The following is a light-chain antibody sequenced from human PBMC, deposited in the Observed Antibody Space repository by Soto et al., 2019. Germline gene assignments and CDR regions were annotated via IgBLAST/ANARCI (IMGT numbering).Light chain of an antibody. V-gene: IGKV1-5*01. Sequence: DFQMTQSPSTLSASVGDRVTITGRASQNISSRLAWFQQKPGKAPKLLIYDASSLESGVPQRFSGSGSGTEFTITISSLQTDYFSAYSCQQYHRYWTCGQGIKVE. J-gene: IGKJ1*01. CDR3: QQYHRYWT. CDR1: QNISSR. CDR2: DAS.